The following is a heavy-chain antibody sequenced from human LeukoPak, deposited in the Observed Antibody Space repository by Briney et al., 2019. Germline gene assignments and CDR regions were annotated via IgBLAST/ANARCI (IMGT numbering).Heavy chain of an antibody. D-gene: IGHD1-26*01. CDR1: GFTVTSAY. CDR2: IYPGVGT. J-gene: IGHJ6*03. Sequence: GGSLRLSCAASGFTVTSAYMNWVRQAPRKGLEWISVIYPGVGTNYGDSVKGRFTITRDNSNTTLYLQLNSLRAEDTAVYYCAKEGVSVGAQRGYYMDVWGNGNTVTVS. CDR3: AKEGVSVGAQRGYYMDV. V-gene: IGHV3-53*01.